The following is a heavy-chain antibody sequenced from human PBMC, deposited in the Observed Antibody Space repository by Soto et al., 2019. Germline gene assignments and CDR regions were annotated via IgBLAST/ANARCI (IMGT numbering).Heavy chain of an antibody. D-gene: IGHD6-19*01. J-gene: IGHJ4*02. CDR2: IKQDGSEK. CDR3: ARRGLVYSSGLTLDY. CDR1: GFTFSSYW. Sequence: PGGSLRLSCAASGFTFSSYWMSWVRQAPGKGLEWVANIKQDGSEKYYVDSVKGRFTISRDNAKNSLYLQMNSLRAEDTAVYYFARRGLVYSSGLTLDYWGQGTLVTVSS. V-gene: IGHV3-7*01.